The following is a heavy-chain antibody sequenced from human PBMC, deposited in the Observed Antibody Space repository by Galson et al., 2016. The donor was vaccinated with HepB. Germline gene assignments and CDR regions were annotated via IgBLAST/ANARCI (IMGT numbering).Heavy chain of an antibody. CDR1: GGSISSSSYY. V-gene: IGHV4-39*02. D-gene: IGHD6-6*01. CDR3: AGGSAAARLNY. Sequence: SETLSLTCIVSGGSISSSSYYWGWIRQPPGKGLEWIASIESSGSTYYNPSLKSRLTISVDTSKKSFSLRLSSVTAADAAVYYCAGGSAAARLNYWGQGTLVTVSS. CDR2: IESSGST. J-gene: IGHJ4*02.